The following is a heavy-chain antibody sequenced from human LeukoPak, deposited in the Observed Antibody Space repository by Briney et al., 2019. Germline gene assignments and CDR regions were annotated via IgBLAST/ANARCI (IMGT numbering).Heavy chain of an antibody. J-gene: IGHJ3*01. CDR1: GYSISSGYY. CDR3: ARRHMTEYAFDV. CDR2: IYHSGNT. V-gene: IGHV4-38-2*02. D-gene: IGHD2-21*01. Sequence: SETLSLTCTVSGYSISSGYYWGWIRQPPGKGLEWIGSIYHSGNTYYNPSLKSRVTISLDTSKNQFSLNLSSVTAADTAVYYCARRHMTEYAFDVWGQGTMVTVSS.